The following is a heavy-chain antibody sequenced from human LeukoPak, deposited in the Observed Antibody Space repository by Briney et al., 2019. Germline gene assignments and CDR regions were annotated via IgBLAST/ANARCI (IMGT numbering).Heavy chain of an antibody. CDR1: GFTFSTYS. CDR3: AKSMVSLYGMDV. Sequence: GGSLRLSCVASGFTFSTYSMNWVRQAPGKGLEWVSYIRSSDRAIYYADSVKGRFTISRDNSKNTLYLQMNSLRAEDTAVYYCAKSMVSLYGMDVWGQGTTVTVSS. V-gene: IGHV3-48*01. CDR2: IRSSDRAI. J-gene: IGHJ6*02. D-gene: IGHD5-18*01.